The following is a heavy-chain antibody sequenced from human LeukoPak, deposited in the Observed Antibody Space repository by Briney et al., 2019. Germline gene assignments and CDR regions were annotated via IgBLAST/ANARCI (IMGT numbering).Heavy chain of an antibody. Sequence: GGSLRLSCAASGFIFDDYGMIWVRQAPGKGLEWVSGINWNGGSTSYADSVKGRFTISRDNAKNSLYLQMNSLRAEDTAFYYCARAHFSGSFGYWGQGTLVTVSS. CDR1: GFIFDDYG. CDR3: ARAHFSGSFGY. V-gene: IGHV3-20*04. D-gene: IGHD1-26*01. J-gene: IGHJ4*02. CDR2: INWNGGST.